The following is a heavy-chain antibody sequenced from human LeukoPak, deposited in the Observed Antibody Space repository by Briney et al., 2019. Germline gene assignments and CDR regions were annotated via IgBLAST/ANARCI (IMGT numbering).Heavy chain of an antibody. CDR1: GFTFSNAW. V-gene: IGHV3-21*01. D-gene: IGHD2-15*01. J-gene: IGHJ4*02. Sequence: GGSLRLSCAASGFTFSNAWMSRVRQAPGKGLEWVSSISSSSSYIYYADSVKGRFTISRDNAKNSLYLQMNSLRAEDTAVYYCAKASGGKTVTDDYWGQGTLVTVSS. CDR3: AKASGGKTVTDDY. CDR2: ISSSSSYI.